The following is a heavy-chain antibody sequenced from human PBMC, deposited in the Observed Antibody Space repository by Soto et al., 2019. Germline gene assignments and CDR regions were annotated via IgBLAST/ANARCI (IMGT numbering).Heavy chain of an antibody. J-gene: IGHJ4*02. CDR2: ISAFNHKA. CDR3: ARQHNDLWTDSPDFDY. CDR1: GYNYNNYG. Sequence: QVQLVQSGGEVKKPGASVKGSCKASGYNYNNYGVTWVRQAPVQVREWMGWISAFNHKANYAPNIQDRVTMTIDTSTNTAHMEMRSLRPDDTAVYYCARQHNDLWTDSPDFDYWGQGTLVTVSA. D-gene: IGHD3-9*01. V-gene: IGHV1-18*04.